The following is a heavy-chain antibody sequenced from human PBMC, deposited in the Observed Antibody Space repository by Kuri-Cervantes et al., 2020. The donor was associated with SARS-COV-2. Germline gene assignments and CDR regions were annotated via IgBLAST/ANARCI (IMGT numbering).Heavy chain of an antibody. J-gene: IGHJ5*02. CDR2: INPDTGNA. CDR1: GYTFTTSD. V-gene: IGHV1-8*02. D-gene: IGHD3-3*01. Sequence: ASVKVSCKASGYTFTTSDINWVRQATGQGLEWMGWINPDTGNAGYAQKFQGRVTVTRDTSTSTAFMELSSLRSDDTAVYYCARVPNSDFWSGYYGNNWFDPWGQGALVTVSS. CDR3: ARVPNSDFWSGYYGNNWFDP.